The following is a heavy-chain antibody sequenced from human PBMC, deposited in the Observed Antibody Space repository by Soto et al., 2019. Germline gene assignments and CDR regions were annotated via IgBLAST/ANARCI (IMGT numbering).Heavy chain of an antibody. CDR3: ARAGSWYLLYYYYYGMDV. V-gene: IGHV1-69*13. CDR1: GGTFSSYA. CDR2: IIPIFGTA. Sequence: SVKVSCKASGGTFSSYAISWVRQAPGQGLEWMGGIIPIFGTANYAQKFQGRVTITADESTSTAYMELSSLRSEDTAVYYCARAGSWYLLYYYYYGMDVWGQGTTVTVSS. J-gene: IGHJ6*02. D-gene: IGHD6-13*01.